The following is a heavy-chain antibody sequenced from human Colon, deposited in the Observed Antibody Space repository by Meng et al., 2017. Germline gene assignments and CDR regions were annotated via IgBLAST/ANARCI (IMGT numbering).Heavy chain of an antibody. D-gene: IGHD2-2*01. V-gene: IGHV1-69*13. CDR1: GGTFSSYA. CDR2: IIPIFGTA. J-gene: IGHJ5*02. Sequence: LVKVSCKASGGTFSSYAISWVRQAPGQGLEWMGGIIPIFGTANYAQKFQGRVTITADESTSTAYMELSSLRSEDTAVYYCARVGYCSSTSCTYKIHNWFDPWGQGTLVTVSS. CDR3: ARVGYCSSTSCTYKIHNWFDP.